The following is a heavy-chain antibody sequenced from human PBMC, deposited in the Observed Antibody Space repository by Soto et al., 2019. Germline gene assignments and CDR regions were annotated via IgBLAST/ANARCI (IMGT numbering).Heavy chain of an antibody. J-gene: IGHJ4*02. CDR1: GYTFTSYD. V-gene: IGHV1-8*01. Sequence: QVQLVQSGAEVKKPGASVKVSCKASGYTFTSYDINCVRQATGQGLEWMGWMNPNSGNTGYAQKFQARVTMTKNTSLSTAYMELSSLRSENTAVYYCARLGDDYNWGSYRYFDYRGQGTLVTV. CDR2: MNPNSGNT. CDR3: ARLGDDYNWGSYRYFDY. D-gene: IGHD3-16*02.